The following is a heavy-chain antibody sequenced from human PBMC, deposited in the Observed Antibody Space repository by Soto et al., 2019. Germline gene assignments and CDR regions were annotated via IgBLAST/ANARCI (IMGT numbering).Heavy chain of an antibody. V-gene: IGHV4-59*01. D-gene: IGHD3-10*01. Sequence: PSETLSLTYTVSGGSISSYYWSWIRQPPGKGLEWIGYIYYSGSTNYNPSLKSRVTISVDTSKNQFSLKLSSVTAADTAVYYCARSGGVRGVKAYYFDYWGQGTLVTVSS. CDR3: ARSGGVRGVKAYYFDY. J-gene: IGHJ4*02. CDR2: IYYSGST. CDR1: GGSISSYY.